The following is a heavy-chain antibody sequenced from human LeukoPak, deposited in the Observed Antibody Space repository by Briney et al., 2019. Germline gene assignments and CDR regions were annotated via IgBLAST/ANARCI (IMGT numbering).Heavy chain of an antibody. D-gene: IGHD3-22*01. CDR1: GFTFSSYG. CDR2: ISYDGSNK. V-gene: IGHV3-30*18. CDR3: AKLATGRKWLLLISFDY. Sequence: GGSLRLSCAASGFTFSSYGMHWVRQAPGKGREWVAVISYDGSNKYYADSVKGRFTISRDNSKNTLYLQMNSLRAEDTAVYYCAKLATGRKWLLLISFDYWGQGTLVTVSS. J-gene: IGHJ4*02.